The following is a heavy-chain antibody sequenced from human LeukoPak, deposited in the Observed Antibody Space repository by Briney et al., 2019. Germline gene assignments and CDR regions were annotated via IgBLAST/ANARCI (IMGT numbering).Heavy chain of an antibody. CDR3: ARVRGYSGYDWDY. D-gene: IGHD5-12*01. J-gene: IGHJ4*02. V-gene: IGHV3-48*04. Sequence: GGSLRLSCAASGFTFSSYGMHWVRQAPGKGLEWVSYISSRSRTIYYADSVKGRFTISRDNAKNSLYLQMNSLRAEDTAVYYCARVRGYSGYDWDYWGQGTLVTVSS. CDR2: ISSRSRTI. CDR1: GFTFSSYG.